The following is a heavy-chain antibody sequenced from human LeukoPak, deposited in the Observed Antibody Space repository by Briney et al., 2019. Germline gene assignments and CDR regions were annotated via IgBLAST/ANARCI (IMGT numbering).Heavy chain of an antibody. V-gene: IGHV4-59*01. CDR2: IYYSGST. Sequence: PSETLSLTCTVLGGSISSYYWSWIRQPPGKGLEWIGYIYYSGSTNYNPSLKSRVTISVDTSKNQFSLKLSSVTAADTAVYYCARVMDFWSGTNWFDPWGQGTLVTVSS. CDR3: ARVMDFWSGTNWFDP. CDR1: GGSISSYY. J-gene: IGHJ5*02. D-gene: IGHD3-3*01.